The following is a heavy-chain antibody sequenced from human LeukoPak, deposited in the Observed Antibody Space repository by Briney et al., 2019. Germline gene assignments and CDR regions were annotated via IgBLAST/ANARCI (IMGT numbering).Heavy chain of an antibody. Sequence: ASVKVSCKASGYTFTSYGISWVRQAPGQGLEWMGWINPNSGGTNYAQKFQGRVTMTRDTSISTAYMELSRLRSDDTAVYYCARDGRYCSSTSCYFDYYYYYMDVWGKGTTVTISS. CDR1: GYTFTSYG. CDR2: INPNSGGT. V-gene: IGHV1-2*02. D-gene: IGHD2-2*01. CDR3: ARDGRYCSSTSCYFDYYYYYMDV. J-gene: IGHJ6*03.